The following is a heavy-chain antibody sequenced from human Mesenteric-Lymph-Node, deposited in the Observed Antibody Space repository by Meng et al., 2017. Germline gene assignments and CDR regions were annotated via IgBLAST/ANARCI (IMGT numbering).Heavy chain of an antibody. CDR3: ARDSGGFVPADY. CDR2: MNQDGSAK. CDR1: GFTFSSYW. D-gene: IGHD5-12*01. V-gene: IGHV3-7*01. J-gene: IGHJ4*02. Sequence: GESLKISCAASGFTFSSYWMSWVRQAPGKGLEWVANMNQDGSAKVYVDSVKGRFTISRDNTKNSLSLHMNSLRVEDTAVYYCARDSGGFVPADYWGQGVMVTVSS.